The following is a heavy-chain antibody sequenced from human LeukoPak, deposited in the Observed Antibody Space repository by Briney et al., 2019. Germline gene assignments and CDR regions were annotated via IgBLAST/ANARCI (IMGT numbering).Heavy chain of an antibody. D-gene: IGHD3-3*01. V-gene: IGHV1-8*03. CDR2: MNPNSGNT. CDR1: GYTFTNYD. Sequence: GASVKVSCKASGYTFTNYDINWVRQATGQGLESMGWMNPNSGNTGYAQKFQGRVTITRNTSISTAYMELSRLRSDDTAVYYCARDLGAVAIFGVAEPWGQGTLVTVSS. CDR3: ARDLGAVAIFGVAEP. J-gene: IGHJ5*02.